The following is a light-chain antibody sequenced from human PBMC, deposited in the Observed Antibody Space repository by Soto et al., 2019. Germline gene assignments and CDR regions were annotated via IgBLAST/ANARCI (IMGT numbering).Light chain of an antibody. CDR2: AAS. CDR1: QSVSSDY. Sequence: EIVLTQSPGTLSLSPGERATLSCRASQSVSSDYLAWYQQRPGQAPRLLIYAASSRATGIPDRFSGSGSGTDFTLTISRLEPEDFAVYYCQQYSDSVGTFGQGTKVENK. J-gene: IGKJ1*01. CDR3: QQYSDSVGT. V-gene: IGKV3-20*01.